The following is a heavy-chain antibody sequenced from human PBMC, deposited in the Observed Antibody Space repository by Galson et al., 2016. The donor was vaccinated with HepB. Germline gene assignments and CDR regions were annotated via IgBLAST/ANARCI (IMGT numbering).Heavy chain of an antibody. D-gene: IGHD3-16*02. J-gene: IGHJ4*02. CDR1: GFTFSSYA. V-gene: IGHV3-23*01. CDR3: ARGDYAWGGYPNDY. CDR2: ISVVDDDT. Sequence: LRLSCAASGFTFSSYAMSWVRQAPGKGLEWVSAISVVDDDTYYADSVKGRFTISRDNSRTTLYLQMNSLRVEDTAVYYCARGDYAWGGYPNDYWGQGTLVIVSS.